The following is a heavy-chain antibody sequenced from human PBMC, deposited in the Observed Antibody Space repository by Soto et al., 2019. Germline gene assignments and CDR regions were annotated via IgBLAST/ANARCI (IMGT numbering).Heavy chain of an antibody. CDR1: GGTFSSYT. V-gene: IGHV1-69*04. D-gene: IGHD6-13*01. CDR2: IIPILGIA. J-gene: IGHJ5*02. Sequence: SVKVSCKASGGTFSSYTISWVRQAPGQGLEWMGRIIPILGIANYAQKFQGRVTITADKSTSTAYMELSSLRSEDTAVYYCARDEEAAAGSNWFDPWGQGTLVTVSS. CDR3: ARDEEAAAGSNWFDP.